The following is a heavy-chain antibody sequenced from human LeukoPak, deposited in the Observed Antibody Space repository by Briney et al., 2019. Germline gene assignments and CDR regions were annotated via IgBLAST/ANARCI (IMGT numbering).Heavy chain of an antibody. D-gene: IGHD5-18*01. CDR1: GFTFSDYY. J-gene: IGHJ3*02. V-gene: IGHV3-11*01. CDR2: ISSSGSTI. Sequence: GGSLRLSCAASGFTFSDYYMSWIRQPPGKGLEWVSYISSSGSTIYYADSVKGRFTISRDNAKNSLYLQMNSLRAEDTAVYYCASGYSYDDAFDIWGQGTMVTVYS. CDR3: ASGYSYDDAFDI.